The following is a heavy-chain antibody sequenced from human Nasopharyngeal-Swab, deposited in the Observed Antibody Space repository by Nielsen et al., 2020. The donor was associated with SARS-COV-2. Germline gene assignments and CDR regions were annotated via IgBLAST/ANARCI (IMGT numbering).Heavy chain of an antibody. CDR2: ISARGTST. V-gene: IGHV3-23*01. CDR1: GFTFITYA. J-gene: IGHJ4*02. D-gene: IGHD3-10*01. Sequence: GGSLRLSCVASGFTFITYAMSWARQAPGKGLEWVSTISARGTSTFYVDSVKGRFTISRDNSKNTLHVQMGSLRAEDTAVYYCAREGQGTPIDFWGQGTLVTVSS. CDR3: AREGQGTPIDF.